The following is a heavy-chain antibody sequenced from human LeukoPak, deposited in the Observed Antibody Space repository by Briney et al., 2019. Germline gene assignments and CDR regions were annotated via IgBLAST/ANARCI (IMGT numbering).Heavy chain of an antibody. CDR3: ARGRVGANPNALDY. J-gene: IGHJ4*02. V-gene: IGHV3-33*01. CDR2: IWYDGSNK. CDR1: GFTFSSYG. D-gene: IGHD1-26*01. Sequence: PGGSLRLSCAASGFTFSSYGMHWVRQAPGKGLEWVAVIWYDGSNKYYADSVKGRFTISRDNSKNTLYLQMNSLRAEDTAVYYCARGRVGANPNALDYWGQGTLVTVSS.